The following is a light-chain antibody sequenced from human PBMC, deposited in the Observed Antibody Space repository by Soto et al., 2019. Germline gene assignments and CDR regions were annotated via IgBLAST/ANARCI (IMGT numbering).Light chain of an antibody. Sequence: QSVLTQPPSASGTPGQRVTISCSGSSSNIGSNTVNWYQQLPGTAPKLLIYSNNQRPLGVHDRFSGSKSGTSASLAISGLQSEDEADYYCAAWDDSLGNYVFGTGTKVTVL. V-gene: IGLV1-44*01. J-gene: IGLJ1*01. CDR1: SSNIGSNT. CDR3: AAWDDSLGNYV. CDR2: SNN.